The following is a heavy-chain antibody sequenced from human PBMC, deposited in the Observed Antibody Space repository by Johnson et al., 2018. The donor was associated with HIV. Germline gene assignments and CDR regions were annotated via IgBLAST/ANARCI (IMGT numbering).Heavy chain of an antibody. D-gene: IGHD6-13*01. CDR2: ISYDGSNK. J-gene: IGHJ3*02. CDR3: ARGLAADAFDI. CDR1: GFTVSSNY. Sequence: QVLLVESGGGVVQPGGSLGLSCAASGFTVSSNYMNWVRQAPGKGLEWVAVISYDGSNKYYADSVKGRFTISRDNSKNTLYLQMNSLRAEDTAVYYCARGLAADAFDIWGQGTMVTVSS. V-gene: IGHV3-30-3*01.